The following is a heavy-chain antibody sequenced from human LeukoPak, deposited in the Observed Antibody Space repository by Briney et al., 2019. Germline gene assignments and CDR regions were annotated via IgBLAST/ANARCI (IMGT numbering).Heavy chain of an antibody. V-gene: IGHV4-59*08. CDR3: ARGNYDYVWGGIDY. CDR2: IYYSGST. D-gene: IGHD3-16*01. CDR1: GGSISSYY. Sequence: SETLSLTCTVSGGSISSYYWSWIRQPPGKGLEWIGYIYYSGSTNYNPSLKSRVTISVDTSKNQFSLKLSSVTAADTAVYYCARGNYDYVWGGIDYWGQGTLVTVSS. J-gene: IGHJ4*02.